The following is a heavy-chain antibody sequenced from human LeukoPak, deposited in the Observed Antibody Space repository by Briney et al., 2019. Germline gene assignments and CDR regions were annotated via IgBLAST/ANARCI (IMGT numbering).Heavy chain of an antibody. CDR2: IYHSGST. J-gene: IGHJ3*02. CDR3: ARETYYDSSGYHDAFDI. Sequence: PSETLSLTCTVSGYSISSGYYWGWIRQPPGKGREWIGSIYHSGSTYYNPSLKSRVTISVDTSKNQFSLKLSSVTAADTAVYYCARETYYDSSGYHDAFDIWGQGTMVTVSS. V-gene: IGHV4-38-2*02. D-gene: IGHD3-22*01. CDR1: GYSISSGYY.